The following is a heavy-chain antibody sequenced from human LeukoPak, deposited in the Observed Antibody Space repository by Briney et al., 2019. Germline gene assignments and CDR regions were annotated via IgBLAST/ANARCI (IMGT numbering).Heavy chain of an antibody. Sequence: SQTLSLTCTVSGGSISSGGYYWSWIRQHPGKGLEWIGYIYYSGSTYYNPSLKSRVTISVDTSKNQFSLKLSSVTAADTAVYYCARDTYDILTGSDAFDIWGQGTMVTVSS. J-gene: IGHJ3*02. CDR1: GGSISSGGYY. CDR2: IYYSGST. D-gene: IGHD3-9*01. V-gene: IGHV4-31*03. CDR3: ARDTYDILTGSDAFDI.